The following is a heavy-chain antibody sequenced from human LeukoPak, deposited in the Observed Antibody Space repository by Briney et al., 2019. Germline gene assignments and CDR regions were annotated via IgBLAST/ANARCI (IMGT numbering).Heavy chain of an antibody. Sequence: GGSLRLSCAASGFTFSDYYMSWLRQAPGKGLEWLSYISSSGDIIYNADSLKGRFTISRDNAKNSLYLQMNSLRAEDTAVYYCARDDFGGKFDYWGQGTPVTVSS. V-gene: IGHV3-11*04. CDR3: ARDDFGGKFDY. CDR1: GFTFSDYY. CDR2: ISSSGDII. J-gene: IGHJ4*02. D-gene: IGHD4-23*01.